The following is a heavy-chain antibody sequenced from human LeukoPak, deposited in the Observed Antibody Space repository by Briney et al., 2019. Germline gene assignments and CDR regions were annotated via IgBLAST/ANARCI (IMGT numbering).Heavy chain of an antibody. CDR1: GFTFSNFA. J-gene: IGHJ4*02. CDR2: ISDSGNST. V-gene: IGHV3-23*01. Sequence: GGSLRLSCAASGFTFSNFAMSWVRQAPGKGLKWVSSISDSGNSTYYADSVKGRFTISRDNSKHTLYLQMNSLTAEDTAVYYCANRDGAYWVQATLVTVSS. CDR3: ANRDGAY.